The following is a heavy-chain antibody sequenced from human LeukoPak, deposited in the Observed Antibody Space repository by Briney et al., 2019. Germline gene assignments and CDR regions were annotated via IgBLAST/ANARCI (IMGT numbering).Heavy chain of an antibody. V-gene: IGHV3-74*01. Sequence: TGGSLRLSCVASGFTFSSYWMHWVRQAPGKGLVWVSRIHSDGSSTSYADSVKGRFTISRDNSKNTVYLQMNSLRAEDTAVYFCAKDRGSSWAITTFRYWGQGTLVTVSS. CDR1: GFTFSSYW. CDR2: IHSDGSST. D-gene: IGHD6-13*01. CDR3: AKDRGSSWAITTFRY. J-gene: IGHJ4*02.